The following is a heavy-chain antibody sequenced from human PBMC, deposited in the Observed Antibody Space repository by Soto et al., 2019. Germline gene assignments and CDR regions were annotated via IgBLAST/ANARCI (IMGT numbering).Heavy chain of an antibody. J-gene: IGHJ4*02. CDR3: ARWRYGDY. CDR1: GYAFTTYG. Sequence: VHLVQSGAEVKKPGASVKVSCKGSGYAFTTYGITWVRQAPGQGLEWMGWISAHNGNTNYAQKLQGRVTVTRDTSTSTAYMELRSLRSDDTAVYYCARWRYGDYWGQGALVTVSS. V-gene: IGHV1-18*01. CDR2: ISAHNGNT. D-gene: IGHD1-1*01.